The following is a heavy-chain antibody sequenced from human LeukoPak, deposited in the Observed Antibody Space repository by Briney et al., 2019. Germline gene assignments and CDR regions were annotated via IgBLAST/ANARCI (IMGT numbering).Heavy chain of an antibody. V-gene: IGHV3-48*01. CDR3: ARGAYYYED. CDR2: ISSSSSTI. D-gene: IGHD3-22*01. Sequence: GGSLRLSCAASGFTFNSHSMNWVRQAPGKGLEWVSYISSSSSTIYYADSVKGRFTISRDNAKNSLYLQMNSLRAEDTAVYYCARGAYYYEDWGQGTLVTVSS. J-gene: IGHJ4*02. CDR1: GFTFNSHS.